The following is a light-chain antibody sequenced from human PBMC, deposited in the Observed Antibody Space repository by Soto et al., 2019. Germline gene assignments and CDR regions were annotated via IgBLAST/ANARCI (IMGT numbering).Light chain of an antibody. CDR2: GAS. J-gene: IGKJ5*01. CDR3: QQYGSSAPNT. Sequence: EIVLTQSPDTLSLSPGEGATLSCRASQSVSSNYLAWYQQKPGQAPRLLIYGASSRATGIPDRFSGSGSGTVFPLTIRRLEHADFTMYYCQQYGSSAPNTFGQGTRLEIE. V-gene: IGKV3-20*01. CDR1: QSVSSNY.